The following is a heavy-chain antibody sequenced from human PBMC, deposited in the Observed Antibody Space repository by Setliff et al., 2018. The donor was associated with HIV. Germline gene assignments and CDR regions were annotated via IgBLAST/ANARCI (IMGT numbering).Heavy chain of an antibody. Sequence: PSETLSLTCAVYNESLSESYWSWIRQPPGKRLEWIGEVNQSGDTKSNPSLKSRVTISVDTSKEQFSLKLNSVTAADTAVYYCARRGTHGAFDIWGQGTMVTVSS. J-gene: IGHJ3*02. CDR2: VNQSGDT. CDR1: NESLSESY. D-gene: IGHD3-10*01. CDR3: ARRGTHGAFDI. V-gene: IGHV4-34*01.